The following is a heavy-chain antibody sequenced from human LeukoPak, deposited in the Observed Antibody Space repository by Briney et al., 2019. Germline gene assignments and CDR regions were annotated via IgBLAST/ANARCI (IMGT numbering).Heavy chain of an antibody. CDR2: ISSSSSTI. CDR3: ASFLRWASEQLQEVTRVGY. Sequence: PGGSLRLSCAASGFAFSSYSMNWVRQAPGKGLEWVSYISSSSSTIYYADSVKGRFTISRDNAKNSLYLQMNSLRAEDTAVYYCASFLRWASEQLQEVTRVGYWAQGTLVTVSS. J-gene: IGHJ4*02. D-gene: IGHD4-23*01. V-gene: IGHV3-48*01. CDR1: GFAFSSYS.